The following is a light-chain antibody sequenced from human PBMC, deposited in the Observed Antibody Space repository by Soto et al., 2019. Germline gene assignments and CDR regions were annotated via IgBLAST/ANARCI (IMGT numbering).Light chain of an antibody. CDR2: KAS. V-gene: IGKV1-5*03. CDR1: QSISSW. Sequence: DIQMTQSPSTLSASGGDRVTITCRASQSISSWVAWYQQKPGKAPKLLIYKASSLESGVPSRFSGSGSGTEFTLTISSLQPDDFATYYCQQYNSYSGTFGQGTKV. CDR3: QQYNSYSGT. J-gene: IGKJ1*01.